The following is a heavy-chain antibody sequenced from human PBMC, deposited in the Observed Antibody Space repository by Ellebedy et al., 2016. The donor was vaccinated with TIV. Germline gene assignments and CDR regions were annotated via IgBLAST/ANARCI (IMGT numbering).Heavy chain of an antibody. Sequence: GESLKISCAASGITFSSYAMNWLHQASGKGLERVSGISDSGGTTFYADSVKGRFTISRDNAKNTLYLQMNSQRVDDTAICYCAKEALAVWGQGNLVTVSS. D-gene: IGHD6-19*01. CDR2: ISDSGGTT. CDR1: GITFSSYA. CDR3: AKEALAV. J-gene: IGHJ4*02. V-gene: IGHV3-23*01.